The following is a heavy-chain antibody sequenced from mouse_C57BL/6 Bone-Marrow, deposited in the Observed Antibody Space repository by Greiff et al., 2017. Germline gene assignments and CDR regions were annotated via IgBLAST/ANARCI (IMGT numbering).Heavy chain of an antibody. V-gene: IGHV1-4*01. D-gene: IGHD1-1*01. CDR1: GYTFTSYT. CDR2: INPSSGYT. Sequence: QVQLKESGAELARPGASVKMSCKASGYTFTSYTMHWVKQRPGQGLEWIGYINPSSGYTKYNQKFKDKATLTADKSSSTAYMQLSSLTSEDSAVYYCARIPYYGSSYAMDYWGQGTSVTVSS. J-gene: IGHJ4*01. CDR3: ARIPYYGSSYAMDY.